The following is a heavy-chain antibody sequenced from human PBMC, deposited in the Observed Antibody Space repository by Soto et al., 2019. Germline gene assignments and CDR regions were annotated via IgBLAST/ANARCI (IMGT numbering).Heavy chain of an antibody. D-gene: IGHD3-3*01. V-gene: IGHV3-23*01. CDR1: GLTFSSYA. CDR2: ISGSGGST. J-gene: IGHJ4*02. Sequence: GGSLRLSCAASGLTFSSYAMSWVRQSPGKGLEWVSAISGSGGSTNYADSVKGRFTISRDNSKNTLYLQMNSRRAEDTAVYYCAKDWYFGSTIFGLMFDYWGQGTLVTVSS. CDR3: AKDWYFGSTIFGLMFDY.